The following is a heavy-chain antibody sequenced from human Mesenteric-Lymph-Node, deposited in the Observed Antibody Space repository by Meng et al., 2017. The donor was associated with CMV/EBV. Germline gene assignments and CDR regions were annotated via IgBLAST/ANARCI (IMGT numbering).Heavy chain of an antibody. CDR1: GFTFTQYG. J-gene: IGHJ4*02. CDR3: ARDLSDTYFDY. CDR2: IRYDGIDT. D-gene: IGHD3-16*01. V-gene: IGHV3-30*02. Sequence: CVASGFTFTQYGIHWVRQAPGKGLQCVAFIRYDGIDTYYADFVKGRFTISRDNSHNLVHLQMNSLRPEDTAVYYCARDLSDTYFDYWGQGTLVTVSS.